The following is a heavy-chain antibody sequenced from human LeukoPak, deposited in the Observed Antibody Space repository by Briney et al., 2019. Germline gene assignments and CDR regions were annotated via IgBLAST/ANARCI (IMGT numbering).Heavy chain of an antibody. D-gene: IGHD2-2*01. J-gene: IGHJ4*02. CDR3: ATRVSSTTSPAH. Sequence: GGPLTLSCAPSGFTFSSYSMNGVPQAPGRGLEWVSSISSSRSYIYYADSVKGRFTIPRDNAKNSLYLQMNSLRAEGTGVYYCATRVSSTTSPAHWGQGTLVTVSS. CDR1: GFTFSSYS. CDR2: ISSSRSYI. V-gene: IGHV3-21*01.